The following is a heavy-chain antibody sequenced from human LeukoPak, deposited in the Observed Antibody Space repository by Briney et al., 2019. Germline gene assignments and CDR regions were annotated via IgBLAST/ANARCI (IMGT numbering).Heavy chain of an antibody. Sequence: SETLSLTCAVYGGSFSGYYWSWIRQPPGKGLEWIGEINHSGSTNYNPSLKSRVTISVDTSKNQFSLKLSSVTAADTAVYYCARGVGAADRSSDYWGQGTLVTVSS. CDR3: ARGVGAADRSSDY. D-gene: IGHD6-13*01. CDR1: GGSFSGYY. CDR2: INHSGST. J-gene: IGHJ4*02. V-gene: IGHV4-34*01.